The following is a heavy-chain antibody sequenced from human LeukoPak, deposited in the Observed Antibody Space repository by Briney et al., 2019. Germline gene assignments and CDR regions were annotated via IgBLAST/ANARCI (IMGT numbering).Heavy chain of an antibody. Sequence: GEYLKIYCKGSGYGFTSYWMGWVRQVPGKGLGWMGIIYPGASDTRYSPSFQGQVTISAAQSISTAYLQWSSLKASDTAMYYSARTYSSRSYSDYWGQGTLVTVSS. D-gene: IGHD6-13*01. J-gene: IGHJ4*02. CDR2: IYPGASDT. CDR3: ARTYSSRSYSDY. V-gene: IGHV5-51*01. CDR1: GYGFTSYW.